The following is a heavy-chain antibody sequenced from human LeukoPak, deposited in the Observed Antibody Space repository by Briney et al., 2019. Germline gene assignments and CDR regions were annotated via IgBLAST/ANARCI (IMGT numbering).Heavy chain of an antibody. J-gene: IGHJ3*02. CDR1: GFTFSSYW. CDR3: AKRLLEWFHDAFDI. Sequence: GGSLRLSCAASGFTFSSYWMHWVRQAPGKGLVWVSRINSDGSSTSYADSVKGRFTISRDNAKNTLYLQMNSLRAEDTAVYYCAKRLLEWFHDAFDIRGQGTMVTVSS. D-gene: IGHD3-3*01. V-gene: IGHV3-74*01. CDR2: INSDGSST.